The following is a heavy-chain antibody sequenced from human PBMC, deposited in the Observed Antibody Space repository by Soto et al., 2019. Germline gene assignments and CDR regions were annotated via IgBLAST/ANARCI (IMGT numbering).Heavy chain of an antibody. J-gene: IGHJ4*02. CDR1: GFTFSSYA. D-gene: IGHD3-22*01. Sequence: EVQLLESGGGLVQPGGSLRLSCAASGFTFSSYAMSWVRQAPGKGLEWVSAVSGSGGSTYYGDSVKGRFTISRDNSKNTLYLEMNSQRAEETAVYYSAKVKGDDSSGYSFDYWGQGTLVTVSS. CDR2: VSGSGGST. V-gene: IGHV3-23*01. CDR3: AKVKGDDSSGYSFDY.